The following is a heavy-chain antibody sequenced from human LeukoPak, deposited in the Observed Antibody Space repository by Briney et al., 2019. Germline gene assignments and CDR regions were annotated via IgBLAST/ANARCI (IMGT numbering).Heavy chain of an antibody. D-gene: IGHD1-26*01. CDR2: ISYDGSNK. J-gene: IGHJ4*02. V-gene: IGHV3-30-3*01. CDR1: GFTFSGYP. CDR3: AREGSYYYFDY. Sequence: PGGSLTLSCAASGFTFSGYPIHWVRQAPGKGLDWVAVISYDGSNKYYADSVKGRFNISRDNSKNTLYLQMNSLRAEDTAVYYCAREGSYYYFDYWGQGTLVTVSS.